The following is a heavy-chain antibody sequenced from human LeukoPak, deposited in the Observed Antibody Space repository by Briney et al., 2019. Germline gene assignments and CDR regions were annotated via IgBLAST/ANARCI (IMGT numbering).Heavy chain of an antibody. CDR3: ARGPQGLDWLPFFDP. D-gene: IGHD3/OR15-3a*01. CDR2: ISSSSSYI. CDR1: GFTYSSYS. V-gene: IGHV3-21*01. J-gene: IGHJ5*02. Sequence: GGSLRLSCAASGFTYSSYSMNWVRQAPGKGLEWVSSISSSSSYIYYADSVKGRFTISRDNAKNSLYLQMNSLRAEDTAVYYCARGPQGLDWLPFFDPWGQGTLVTVSS.